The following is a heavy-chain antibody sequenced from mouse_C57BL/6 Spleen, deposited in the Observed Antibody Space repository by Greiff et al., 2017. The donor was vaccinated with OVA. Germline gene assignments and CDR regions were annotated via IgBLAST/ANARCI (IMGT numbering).Heavy chain of an antibody. V-gene: IGHV1-50*01. CDR1: GYTFTSYW. CDR2: IDPSDSYT. D-gene: IGHD1-1*01. CDR3: ARSNYYGSHFDY. Sequence: VQLQQPGAELVKPGASVKLSCKASGYTFTSYWMQWVKQRPGQGLEWIGEIDPSDSYTNYNQKFKGKATLTVDTSSSTAYMQLSSLTSEDAAVYYCARSNYYGSHFDYWGQGTTLSLL. J-gene: IGHJ2*01.